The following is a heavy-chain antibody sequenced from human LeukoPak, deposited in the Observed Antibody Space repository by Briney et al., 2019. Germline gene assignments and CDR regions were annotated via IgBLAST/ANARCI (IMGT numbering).Heavy chain of an antibody. V-gene: IGHV3-21*01. CDR1: GFTFSSYI. CDR3: ARIAVAGNIDY. D-gene: IGHD6-19*01. CDR2: ISSSSSYI. J-gene: IGHJ4*02. Sequence: GGSLRLSCAASGFTFSSYIMNWVRQAPGKGLEWVSSISSSSSYIYYADSVKGRFTISRDNAKNSLYLQMNSLRAEDTAVYYCARIAVAGNIDYWGQGTLVTVSS.